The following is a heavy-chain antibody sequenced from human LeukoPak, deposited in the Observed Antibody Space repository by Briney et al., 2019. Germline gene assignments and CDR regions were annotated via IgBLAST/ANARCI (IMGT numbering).Heavy chain of an antibody. Sequence: PSQTLSLTCTVSGGSISSGDYYWSWIRQPPGKGLEWIGYIYYSGSTYYNPSLKSRVTISVDTSKNQFSLKLSSVTAADTAVYYCAREPSLGPGGFDPWGQGTLVTVSS. CDR2: IYYSGST. CDR3: AREPSLGPGGFDP. J-gene: IGHJ5*02. D-gene: IGHD7-27*01. V-gene: IGHV4-30-4*08. CDR1: GGSISSGDYY.